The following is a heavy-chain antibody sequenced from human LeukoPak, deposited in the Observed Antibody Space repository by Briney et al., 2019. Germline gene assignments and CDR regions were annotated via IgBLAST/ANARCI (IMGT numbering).Heavy chain of an antibody. D-gene: IGHD1-26*01. V-gene: IGHV3-30*02. J-gene: IGHJ3*02. CDR3: AKDRSFRGSYDAFDI. CDR2: IRYDGSNK. CDR1: GFTFSSYG. Sequence: PGGSLRPSCAASGFTFSSYGMHWVRQAPGKGLEWVALIRYDGSNKYYADSVKGRFIISRDNSKNILHLQMNSLRAEDTAVYYCAKDRSFRGSYDAFDIWGQGTMVTVSS.